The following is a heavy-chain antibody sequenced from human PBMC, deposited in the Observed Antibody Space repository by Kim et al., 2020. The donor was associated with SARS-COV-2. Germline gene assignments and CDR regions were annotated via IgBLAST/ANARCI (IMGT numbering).Heavy chain of an antibody. CDR3: AKDQRFDSGGYYLFYYYGMDV. J-gene: IGHJ6*02. Sequence: GGSLRLSCAVSGFTFSSFAMTWVRQSPGKGLEWVSTLSGNSDNIYYADSVKGRFTTSRDNSKNTLYLQMNSLRTEDTAVYYCAKDQRFDSGGYYLFYYYGMDVWGQGTTVTVSS. V-gene: IGHV3-23*01. CDR2: LSGNSDNI. D-gene: IGHD3-22*01. CDR1: GFTFSSFA.